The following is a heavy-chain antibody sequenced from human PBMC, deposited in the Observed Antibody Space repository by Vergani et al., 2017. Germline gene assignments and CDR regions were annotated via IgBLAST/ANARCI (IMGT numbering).Heavy chain of an antibody. CDR2: IYSDSST. Sequence: EVQLVETGGGLIQPGWSLRLSCAASGFTVINNYMSWVRQGPGKGLEWVSIIYSDSSTYYADSVKGRFTISRDNSENTLYLQMNSLRAEDTAVYYCAGDRYGDYGGWIGYWGQGTQLTVSS. D-gene: IGHD4-17*01. V-gene: IGHV3-53*02. CDR1: GFTVINNY. CDR3: AGDRYGDYGGWIGY. J-gene: IGHJ4*02.